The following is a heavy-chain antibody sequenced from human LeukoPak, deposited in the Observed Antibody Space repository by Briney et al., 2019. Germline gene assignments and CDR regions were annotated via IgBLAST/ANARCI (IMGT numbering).Heavy chain of an antibody. V-gene: IGHV4-59*12. CDR2: ILSSGST. CDR3: ARGDSIAARIRFDP. CDR1: SGSINNYY. Sequence: SETLSLTCTVSSGSINNYYWSWIRQTPGKGLEWIGYILSSGSTNYNPSLKSRVTISVDTSKNQFSLKLSSVTAADTAVYYCARGDSIAARIRFDPWGQGTLVTVSS. J-gene: IGHJ5*02. D-gene: IGHD6-6*01.